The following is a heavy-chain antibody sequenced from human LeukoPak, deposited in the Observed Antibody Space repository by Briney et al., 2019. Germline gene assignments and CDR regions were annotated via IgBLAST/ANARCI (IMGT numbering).Heavy chain of an antibody. CDR3: AKGYGSGSYLADY. V-gene: IGHV3-23*01. Sequence: PGGSLGLSCAASGFTFSSYAMNWVRQAPGKGLEWVSAISGSGGSTYYADSVKGRFTISRDNSKNTLYLQMNSLRAEDTAVYYCAKGYGSGSYLADYWGQGTLVTVSS. D-gene: IGHD3-10*01. CDR2: ISGSGGST. J-gene: IGHJ4*02. CDR1: GFTFSSYA.